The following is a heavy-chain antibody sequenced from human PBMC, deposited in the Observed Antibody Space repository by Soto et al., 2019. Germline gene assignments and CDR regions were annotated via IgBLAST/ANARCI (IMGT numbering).Heavy chain of an antibody. J-gene: IGHJ3*02. V-gene: IGHV1-18*01. CDR3: ARDRDYYDSSTLDAFDI. CDR1: GYTFTSYG. Sequence: QVQLVQSGAEVKKPGASVKVSCKASGYTFTSYGISWVRQAPGQGLEWMGWISAYNGNTNYAQKLQGRVTMTTDTSTSTAYMELRSLRSDDTAVYYCARDRDYYDSSTLDAFDIWGQGTMVTVSS. CDR2: ISAYNGNT. D-gene: IGHD3-22*01.